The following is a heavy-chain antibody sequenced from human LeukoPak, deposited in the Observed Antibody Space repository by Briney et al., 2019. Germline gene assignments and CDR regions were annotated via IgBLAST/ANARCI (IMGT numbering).Heavy chain of an antibody. CDR2: INRSGST. CDR1: GGSFSGYY. CDR3: ASSLVRADKVTGIDY. Sequence: SETLSLTCAVYGGSFSGYYWIWIRQPPGKGLEWIGEINRSGSTTYNPSLKSRVTISLDTSKNQFSLKLSSVTAADTAVYYCASSLVRADKVTGIDYWGQGTLVTVSS. V-gene: IGHV4-34*01. D-gene: IGHD5-18*01. J-gene: IGHJ4*02.